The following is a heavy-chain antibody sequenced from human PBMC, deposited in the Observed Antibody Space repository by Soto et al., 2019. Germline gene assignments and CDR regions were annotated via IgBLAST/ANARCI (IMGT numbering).Heavy chain of an antibody. CDR2: IYYSGST. V-gene: IGHV4-59*01. J-gene: IGHJ6*02. CDR1: GGSISSYY. CDR3: ARARQLRGYYYYGMDV. Sequence: SETLSLTCTVSGGSISSYYWSWIRQPPGKGLEWIGYIYYSGSTNYNPSLKSRVTISVDTSKNQFSLKLSSVTAADTAVYYCARARQLRGYYYYGMDVWGQGTTVTVSS.